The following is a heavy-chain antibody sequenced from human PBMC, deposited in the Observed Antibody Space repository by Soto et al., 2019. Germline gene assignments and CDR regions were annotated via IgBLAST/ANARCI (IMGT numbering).Heavy chain of an antibody. CDR1: GFTFTSSA. CDR2: IVVGSGNT. Sequence: SVKVSCKASGFTFTSSAVQWVLQARGQRLEWIGWIVVGSGNTNYAQKFQERVTITRDMSTSTAYMELSSLRSEDTAVYYCEAASSRDYYDSSGFLAFHSSGKGTMVT. J-gene: IGHJ3*02. CDR3: EAASSRDYYDSSGFLAFHS. V-gene: IGHV1-58*01. D-gene: IGHD3-22*01.